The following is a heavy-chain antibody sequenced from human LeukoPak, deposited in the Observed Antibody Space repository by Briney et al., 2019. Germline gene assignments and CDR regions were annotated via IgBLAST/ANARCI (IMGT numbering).Heavy chain of an antibody. CDR3: AKDLNPREAGATIDY. CDR2: ISGSGGST. J-gene: IGHJ4*02. D-gene: IGHD1-26*01. V-gene: IGHV3-23*01. CDR1: GFTFNNYA. Sequence: SGGSLRLSCAASGFTFNNYAMTWVRQAPGKGLEWVSEISGSGGSTYYAESVKGRFTISRDNSKNTLYLQMNSLRAEDTAVYHCAKDLNPREAGATIDYWGQGTLVTVSS.